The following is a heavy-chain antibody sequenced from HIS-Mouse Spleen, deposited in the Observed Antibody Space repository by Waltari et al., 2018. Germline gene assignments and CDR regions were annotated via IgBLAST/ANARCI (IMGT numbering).Heavy chain of an antibody. Sequence: QLQLQESGPGLVKPSETLSLTCTVSGVSISSSSYYWGWLRQPPGKGLEWIGSIYYSGSTYYNPSVKSRVTISVETSKNQFSLKLSAVTAADTAVYYCARRRGWFDYWGQGTLVTVSS. CDR2: IYYSGST. CDR1: GVSISSSSYY. J-gene: IGHJ4*02. V-gene: IGHV4-39*01. D-gene: IGHD6-19*01. CDR3: ARRRGWFDY.